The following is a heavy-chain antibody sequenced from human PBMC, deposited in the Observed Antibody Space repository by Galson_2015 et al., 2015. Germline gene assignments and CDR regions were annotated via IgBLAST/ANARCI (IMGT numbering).Heavy chain of an antibody. CDR3: ARRMGCSSTSCYDRHDAFDI. J-gene: IGHJ3*02. D-gene: IGHD2-2*01. Sequence: SLRLSCAASGFTFSDYYMSWLRQAPGKGLEWVSYISSSSSYTNYADSVNGRSTISRDNAKNSLYLQMNSLRAEDTAVYYCARRMGCSSTSCYDRHDAFDIWGHGTMVTVSS. V-gene: IGHV3-11*06. CDR2: ISSSSSYT. CDR1: GFTFSDYY.